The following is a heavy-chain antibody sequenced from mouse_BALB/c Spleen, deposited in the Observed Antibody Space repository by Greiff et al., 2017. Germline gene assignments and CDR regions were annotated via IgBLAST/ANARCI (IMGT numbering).Heavy chain of an antibody. CDR1: GFTFTDYN. CDR2: INPNYDST. CDR3: ARGGRYGKMGAMDD. V-gene: IGHV1-18*01. D-gene: IGHD2-1*01. J-gene: IGHJ4*01. Sequence: EVQLQQFGAGLVQPGASVKISCTASGFTFTDYNMDWVHQTPGKSLEWMGDINPNYDSTSYNQKFKGKATLTVDKSSSTAYMELRSLTSGDTAVYDCARGGRYGKMGAMDDWGQGTSVTVSS.